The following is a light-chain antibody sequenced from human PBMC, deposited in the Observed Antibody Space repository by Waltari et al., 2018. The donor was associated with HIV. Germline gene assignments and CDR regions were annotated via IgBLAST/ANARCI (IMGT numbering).Light chain of an antibody. CDR2: EVS. V-gene: IGLV2-14*01. CDR3: SSYTSSSTYV. CDR1: GSDVGGYNY. J-gene: IGLJ1*01. Sequence: QSALTQPASVSGSPGQSITISCTGTGSDVGGYNYVSWYQHHPGKAPYLMIYEVSKRPSGVFNRFSGSKSGNTASLTISGRQAEDEADYYCSSYTSSSTYVFGTGTKVTVL.